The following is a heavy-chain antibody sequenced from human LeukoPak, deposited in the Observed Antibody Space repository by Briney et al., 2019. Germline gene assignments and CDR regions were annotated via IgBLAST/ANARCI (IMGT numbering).Heavy chain of an antibody. V-gene: IGHV3-23*01. Sequence: GGSLRLSCAASGFTFSSYAMSWVRQAPGKGLEWVSVISGSGGSTYYADSVKGRFTISRDNSKNTLYLQMNSLRAEDTAVYYCAKVSAARGYFDYWGQGTLVTVSS. J-gene: IGHJ4*02. D-gene: IGHD6-6*01. CDR3: AKVSAARGYFDY. CDR1: GFTFSSYA. CDR2: ISGSGGST.